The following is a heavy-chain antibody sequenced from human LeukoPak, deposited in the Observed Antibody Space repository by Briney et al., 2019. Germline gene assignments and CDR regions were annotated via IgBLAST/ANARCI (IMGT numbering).Heavy chain of an antibody. J-gene: IGHJ4*02. CDR3: AKDKDYYDSSGYYQPLTY. CDR1: GFTFSSYA. Sequence: GGSLRLSCAASGFTFSSYAMSWVRQAPGKGLEWVSAISGSGGSTYYADSVKGRFTFSRDNSKNTLYLQMNSLRAEDTAVYYCAKDKDYYDSSGYYQPLTYWGQGTLVTVSS. CDR2: ISGSGGST. V-gene: IGHV3-23*01. D-gene: IGHD3-22*01.